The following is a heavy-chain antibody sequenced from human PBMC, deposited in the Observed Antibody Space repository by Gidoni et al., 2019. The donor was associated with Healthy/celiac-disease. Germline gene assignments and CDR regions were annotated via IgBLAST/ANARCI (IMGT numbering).Heavy chain of an antibody. CDR2: IYTSGST. CDR1: GGSISSGSYY. D-gene: IGHD3-3*01. Sequence: QVQLQESGPGLVKPSQTLSLTCTVSGGSISSGSYYWSWIRPPAGKGLEWIGRIYTSGSTNYNPSLKSRVTIAVDTSKNQFSLKLSSVTAADTAVYYCASAAYDFWSGYYAYWGQGTLVTVSS. CDR3: ASAAYDFWSGYYAY. J-gene: IGHJ4*02. V-gene: IGHV4-61*02.